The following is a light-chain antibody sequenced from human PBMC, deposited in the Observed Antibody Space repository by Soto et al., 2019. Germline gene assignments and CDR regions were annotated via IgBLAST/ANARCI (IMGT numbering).Light chain of an antibody. CDR3: QSYDSSLWGV. CDR1: SSNIGAGYD. V-gene: IGLV1-40*01. Sequence: QSVLTQPPSVSGAPGQRVTISCTGSSSNIGAGYDVHWCQQLPGTAPKLLIYGNSNRPSGVPDRFSGSKSGTSASLAITGLQAEDEADYYCQSYDSSLWGVFGGGTKLTVL. J-gene: IGLJ2*01. CDR2: GNS.